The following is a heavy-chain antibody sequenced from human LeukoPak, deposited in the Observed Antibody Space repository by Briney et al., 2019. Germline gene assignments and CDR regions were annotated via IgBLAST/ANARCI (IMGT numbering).Heavy chain of an antibody. D-gene: IGHD4-11*01. CDR1: GFTFSTYA. J-gene: IGHJ4*02. Sequence: GGSLRLSCAVSGFTFSTYAMGWVRQAPGEGLEWVSSFKCGGGDPFYADSVRGRFTISRDKSKNTLYLQLNSLRAEDTAVYFCAQGGHDYNPFYYWGQGTLVTVSS. CDR2: FKCGGGDP. CDR3: AQGGHDYNPFYY. V-gene: IGHV3-23*01.